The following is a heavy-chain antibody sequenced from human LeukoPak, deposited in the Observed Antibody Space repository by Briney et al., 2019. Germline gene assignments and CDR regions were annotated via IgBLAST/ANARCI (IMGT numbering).Heavy chain of an antibody. J-gene: IGHJ4*02. D-gene: IGHD3-10*01. V-gene: IGHV4-31*03. CDR2: IYYSGIT. Sequence: SETLSLTCTVSGGSISIGGYYWSWIRQHPGKGLEWIGYIYYSGITYYNPSLKSRVIISVDTSKNQFSLYLSSVTAADTAVYCCARVTSGEFADYWGQGTLVTVSS. CDR3: ARVTSGEFADY. CDR1: GGSISIGGYY.